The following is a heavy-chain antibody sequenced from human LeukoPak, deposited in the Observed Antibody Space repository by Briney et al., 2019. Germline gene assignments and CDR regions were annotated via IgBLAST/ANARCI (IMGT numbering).Heavy chain of an antibody. D-gene: IGHD2-15*01. Sequence: ASVKVSCKASGYTFTTYNINWVRQAPGQGLEWMGWISGYNGNTNYAQKLQGRVTMTTDTSTSTAYMELRSLRSDDTAVYYCARDLYRRVVVVAATHYWGQGTLVTVSS. CDR3: ARDLYRRVVVVAATHY. CDR1: GYTFTTYN. V-gene: IGHV1-18*01. J-gene: IGHJ4*02. CDR2: ISGYNGNT.